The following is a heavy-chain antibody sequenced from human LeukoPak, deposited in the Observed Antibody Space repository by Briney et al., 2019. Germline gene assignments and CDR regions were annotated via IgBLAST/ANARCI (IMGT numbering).Heavy chain of an antibody. CDR1: GYTFTSYG. V-gene: IGHV1-8*02. D-gene: IGHD3-22*01. Sequence: VASVKVSCKASGYTFTSYGISWVRQAPGQGLEWMGWMNPNSGNTGYAQKFQGRVTMTRNTSISTAYMELSSLRSEDTAVYYCARVGPPIAWDYWGQGTLVTVSS. J-gene: IGHJ4*02. CDR3: ARVGPPIAWDY. CDR2: MNPNSGNT.